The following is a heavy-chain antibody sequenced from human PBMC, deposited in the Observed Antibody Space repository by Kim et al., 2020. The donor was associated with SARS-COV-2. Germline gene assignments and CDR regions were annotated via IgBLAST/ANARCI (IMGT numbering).Heavy chain of an antibody. CDR3: ARDAIAAGTN. D-gene: IGHD6-13*01. J-gene: IGHJ4*02. CDR2: TI. Sequence: TIYYADSVKGRFTISRDNAKNSLYLQMNGLRAEDTAVYYCARDAIAAGTNWGQGTLVTVSS. V-gene: IGHV3-11*01.